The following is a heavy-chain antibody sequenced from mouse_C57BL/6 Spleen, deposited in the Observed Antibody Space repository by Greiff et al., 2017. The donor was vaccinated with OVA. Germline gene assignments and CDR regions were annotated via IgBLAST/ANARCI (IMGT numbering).Heavy chain of an antibody. CDR1: GYTFTDYY. Sequence: VKLQESGAELVRPGASVKLSCKASGYTFTDYYINWVKQRPGQGLEWIARIYPGSGNTYYNEKFKGKATLTAEKSSSTAYMQLSSLTSEDSAVYFCARTGAYYFDYWGQGTTLTVSS. CDR3: ARTGAYYFDY. CDR2: IYPGSGNT. V-gene: IGHV1-76*01. D-gene: IGHD1-1*02. J-gene: IGHJ2*01.